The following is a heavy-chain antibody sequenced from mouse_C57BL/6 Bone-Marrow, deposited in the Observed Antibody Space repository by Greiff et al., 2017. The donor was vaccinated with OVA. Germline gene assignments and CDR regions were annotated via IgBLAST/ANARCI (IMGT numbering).Heavy chain of an antibody. CDR3: SEDSAVYYCAWAYYYGSSYWYFDV. V-gene: IGHV1-87*01. D-gene: IGHD1-1*01. J-gene: IGHJ1*03. CDR1: YTFSRRVH. Sequence: QVQLQQSGPELARPWASVKISCQAFYTFSRRVHFAIRDTNYWMQWVKQRPGQGLEWIGAIYPGNGDTSYNQKFKGKATLTADKSSSTAYMQLRSLTSEDSAVYYCAWAYYYGSSYWYFDVWGTGTTVTVSS. CDR2: GQGLEWIG.